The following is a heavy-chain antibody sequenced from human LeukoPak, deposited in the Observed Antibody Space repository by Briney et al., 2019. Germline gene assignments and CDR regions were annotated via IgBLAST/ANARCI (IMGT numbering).Heavy chain of an antibody. CDR1: GFTFSSYG. V-gene: IGHV3-33*01. J-gene: IGHJ4*02. D-gene: IGHD2-2*01. CDR2: IWYDGSNK. Sequence: GRSLRLSYAASGFTFSSYGMHWVRQAPGKGLEWVAVIWYDGSNKYYADSVKGRFTISRDNSKNTLYLQMNSLRAEDTAVYYCARGEIDIVVVPAATNNFDYWGQGTLVTVSS. CDR3: ARGEIDIVVVPAATNNFDY.